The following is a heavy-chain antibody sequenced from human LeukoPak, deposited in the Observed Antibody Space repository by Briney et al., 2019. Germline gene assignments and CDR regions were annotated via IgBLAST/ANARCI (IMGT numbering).Heavy chain of an antibody. V-gene: IGHV3-11*01. J-gene: IGHJ4*02. CDR2: ISSSGSTI. CDR3: AKGGSPVFYGSGRFGY. CDR1: GFTFSDYY. Sequence: GGSLRLSCAASGFTFSDYYMSWIRQAPGKGLEWVSYISSSGSTIYYADSVKGRFTISRDNAKNSLYLQMNSLRGDDTAVYYCAKGGSPVFYGSGRFGYWGQGTLVTVSS. D-gene: IGHD3-10*01.